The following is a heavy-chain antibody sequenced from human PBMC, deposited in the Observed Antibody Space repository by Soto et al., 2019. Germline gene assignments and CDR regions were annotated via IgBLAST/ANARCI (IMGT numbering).Heavy chain of an antibody. J-gene: IGHJ4*02. D-gene: IGHD2-2*01. CDR1: GFTFSNAW. Sequence: EVQLVESGGGLVKPGGSLRLSCAASGFTFSNAWMIWVRQAPGKGLEWVGRIKSKTDGATTDYAAPVKGRFTISRDDSKNTLYLQMNSLKTEHTAVYYCTTDYCSSTSCLHWGQGTLVTVSS. CDR3: TTDYCSSTSCLH. V-gene: IGHV3-15*01. CDR2: IKSKTDGATT.